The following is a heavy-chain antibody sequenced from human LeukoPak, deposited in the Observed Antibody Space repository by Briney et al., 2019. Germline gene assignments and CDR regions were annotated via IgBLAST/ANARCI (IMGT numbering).Heavy chain of an antibody. J-gene: IGHJ4*02. CDR3: ARGGEMATVDY. D-gene: IGHD5-24*01. CDR1: GGSISSYF. Sequence: SETLSLTCTVSGGSISSYFWSWSRQPPGKGPGWIGYMYYGGTTNYNPYLKSRVTILVDTSKNQFSLKLSSVTAADTAVYYCARGGEMATVDYWGQGTLVTVSS. V-gene: IGHV4-59*01. CDR2: MYYGGTT.